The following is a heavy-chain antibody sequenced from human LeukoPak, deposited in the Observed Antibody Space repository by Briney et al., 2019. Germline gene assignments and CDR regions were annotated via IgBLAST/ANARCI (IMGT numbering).Heavy chain of an antibody. Sequence: SQTLSLTCTVSGGSISSGDYYWSWIRQPPGKGLEWIGSIYYSGSTYYNPSLKSRVTISVDTSKNQFSLKLSSVTAADTAVYYCARSHCGGDCASFDYWGQGTLVTVSS. D-gene: IGHD2-21*02. CDR1: GGSISSGDYY. CDR2: IYYSGST. J-gene: IGHJ4*02. V-gene: IGHV4-39*01. CDR3: ARSHCGGDCASFDY.